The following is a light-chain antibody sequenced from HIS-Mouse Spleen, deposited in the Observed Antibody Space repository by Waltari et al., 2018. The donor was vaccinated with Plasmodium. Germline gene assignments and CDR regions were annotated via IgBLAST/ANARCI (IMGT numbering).Light chain of an antibody. CDR1: QSVSSN. CDR3: QQYNTWSFT. Sequence: EIVMTQSPATLSVSPGERATLSCRASQSVSSNLAWYQQKPGQATRLLIYGASTRATGIPARFSGSGAGKESTLTISSLQSEDFAVYYRQQYNTWSFTFGPGTKVDIK. CDR2: GAS. J-gene: IGKJ3*01. V-gene: IGKV3-15*01.